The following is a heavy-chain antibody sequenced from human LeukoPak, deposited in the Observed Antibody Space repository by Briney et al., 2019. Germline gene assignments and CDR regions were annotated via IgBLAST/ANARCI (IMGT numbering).Heavy chain of an antibody. D-gene: IGHD2-2*01. CDR3: ARGRPAATSHTSRYYMDV. CDR2: INHSGST. J-gene: IGHJ6*03. Sequence: SETLSLTCAVYGGSFSGYYWSWIRQPPGKGLEWIGEINHSGSTNYNPSLKSRVTISVDTSKNQFSLKLSSVIAADTAVYYCARGRPAATSHTSRYYMDVWGKGTTVTVSS. V-gene: IGHV4-34*01. CDR1: GGSFSGYY.